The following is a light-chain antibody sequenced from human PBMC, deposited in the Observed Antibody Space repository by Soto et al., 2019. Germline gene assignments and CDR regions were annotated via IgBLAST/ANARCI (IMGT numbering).Light chain of an antibody. CDR3: CSFAGSRHYV. V-gene: IGLV2-23*01. J-gene: IGLJ1*01. CDR1: SSDVGGYNL. CDR2: EGT. Sequence: QSALTQPASVAGSPGRSITISCTGSSSDVGGYNLVSWYRHHPGKAPKLMIYEGTKRPSGVSNRFSGSKSGNTASLTISGLQAEDEADYFCCSFAGSRHYVFGTGTQLTVL.